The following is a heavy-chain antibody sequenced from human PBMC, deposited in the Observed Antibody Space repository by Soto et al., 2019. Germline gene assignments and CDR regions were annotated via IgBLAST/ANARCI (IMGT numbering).Heavy chain of an antibody. CDR1: GFTFSSYD. Sequence: PGGSLRLSCAASGFTFSSYDMHWVRQATGKGLEWVSAIGTAGDTYYPGSVKGRFTISRENAKNSLYLQMNSLRAGDTAVYYCARGYCSGGSCYSYYYGMDVWGQGTTVTVSS. J-gene: IGHJ6*02. CDR3: ARGYCSGGSCYSYYYGMDV. D-gene: IGHD2-15*01. CDR2: IGTAGDT. V-gene: IGHV3-13*04.